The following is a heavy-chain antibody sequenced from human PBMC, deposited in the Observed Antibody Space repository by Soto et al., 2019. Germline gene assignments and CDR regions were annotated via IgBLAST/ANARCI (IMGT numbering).Heavy chain of an antibody. CDR3: VRDGSCSGTSCPQFYSHFYMDV. J-gene: IGHJ6*03. V-gene: IGHV3-21*02. Sequence: EEQLLESGGGLVKPGGSLTLSCAASGFTLYSHTMNWVRQAPGRGLEWVSSISITSSYLYYADSLEGRFTISRDNANNYLYLQINSLRADDPAIYSCVRDGSCSGTSCPQFYSHFYMDVWGKGTTVTVSS. D-gene: IGHD2-2*03. CDR1: GFTLYSHT. CDR2: ISITSSYL.